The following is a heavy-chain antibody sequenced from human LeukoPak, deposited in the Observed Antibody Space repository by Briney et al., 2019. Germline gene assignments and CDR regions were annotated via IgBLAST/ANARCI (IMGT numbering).Heavy chain of an antibody. V-gene: IGHV3-23*01. CDR3: AKERRGVDTSMIRSYFFDP. CDR1: GFTFSSSA. D-gene: IGHD3-16*01. J-gene: IGHJ5*02. Sequence: PGGSLRLSCAASGFTFSSSAMSWVRQTPSKGLEWLSSITGDGVTTYYADSVKGRFTISRDNSKNILFLQMNSLRAEASASYFCAKERRGVDTSMIRSYFFDPWGRGTPVTVSS. CDR2: ITGDGVTT.